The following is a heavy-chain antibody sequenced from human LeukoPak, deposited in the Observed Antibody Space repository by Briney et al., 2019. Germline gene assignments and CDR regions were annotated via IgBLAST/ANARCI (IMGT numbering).Heavy chain of an antibody. Sequence: ASVKVSCKVSGYTLTELSMHWVRQAPGKGLEWMGGFDPEDGETIYAQKFQGRVTMTEDTSTDTAYMELSSLRSEDTAVYYCATGNPLLDYGSGSPFDYWGQGTLVTVSS. V-gene: IGHV1-24*01. D-gene: IGHD3-10*01. CDR3: ATGNPLLDYGSGSPFDY. CDR2: FDPEDGET. J-gene: IGHJ4*02. CDR1: GYTLTELS.